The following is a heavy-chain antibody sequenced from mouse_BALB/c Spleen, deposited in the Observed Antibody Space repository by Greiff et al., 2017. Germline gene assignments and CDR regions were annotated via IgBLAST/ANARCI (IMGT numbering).Heavy chain of an antibody. V-gene: IGHV1-54*01. Sequence: QVQLKESGAELVRPGTSVKVSCKASGYAFTIYLIEWVKQRPGQGLEWIGVINPGSGGTNYNEKFKGKATLTADKSSSPAYMQLSSLTSDYSAVYLCARGGIYYGSSSHWYFDVWGAGTTVTVSS. D-gene: IGHD1-1*01. CDR2: INPGSGGT. CDR1: GYAFTIYL. J-gene: IGHJ1*01. CDR3: ARGGIYYGSSSHWYFDV.